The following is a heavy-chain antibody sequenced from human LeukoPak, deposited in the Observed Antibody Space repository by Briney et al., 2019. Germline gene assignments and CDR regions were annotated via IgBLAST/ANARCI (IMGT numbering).Heavy chain of an antibody. V-gene: IGHV3-11*03. CDR1: GFTFSDYY. CDR3: VVSFSGYYYFDY. Sequence: GGSLRLSCAASGFTFSDYYMSWIRQAPGRGLEWVSFISTSSSYTNYADSVKGRFTISRDNAKNSLYLQMNSLRAEDTAVYYCVVSFSGYYYFDYWGQGTLVTVSS. CDR2: ISTSSSYT. D-gene: IGHD3-22*01. J-gene: IGHJ4*02.